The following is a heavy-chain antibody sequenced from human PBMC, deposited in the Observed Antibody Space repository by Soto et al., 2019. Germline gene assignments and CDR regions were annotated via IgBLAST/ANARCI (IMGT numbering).Heavy chain of an antibody. J-gene: IGHJ3*02. Sequence: QLQLQESGSGLVKPSQTLSLTCAVSGGSVNSAGYSWSWIRQPPGKGLEWIGYIYHSGSTYYNPSLKSRVTISLDRSNNHFSLKLSSVTAADTAVYYWARVPMYYDSSGDYHYGTVDIWGQGTMVTVSS. V-gene: IGHV4-30-2*01. D-gene: IGHD3-22*01. CDR3: ARVPMYYDSSGDYHYGTVDI. CDR2: IYHSGST. CDR1: GGSVNSAGYS.